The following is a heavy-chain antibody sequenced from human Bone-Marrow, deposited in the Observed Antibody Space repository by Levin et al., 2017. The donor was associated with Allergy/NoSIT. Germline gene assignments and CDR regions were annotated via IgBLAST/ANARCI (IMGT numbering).Heavy chain of an antibody. J-gene: IGHJ4*02. CDR3: SRGLRGMATITGVHS. CDR2: ISSSSRHI. CDR1: GFTFLSDT. D-gene: IGHD5-24*01. Sequence: GESLKISWAASGFTFLSDTMAWVRQAPGKGLEWVSSISSSSRHIYYADSLKGRFTNARDNAKNSLYLQMSSLRVEDTTVYYCSRGLRGMATITGVHSWGQGTLVTVSS. V-gene: IGHV3-21*01.